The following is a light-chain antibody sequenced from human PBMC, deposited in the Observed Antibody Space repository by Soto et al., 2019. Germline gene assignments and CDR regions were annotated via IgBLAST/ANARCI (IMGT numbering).Light chain of an antibody. V-gene: IGKV1-5*01. CDR2: DAF. J-gene: IGKJ1*01. CDR1: QSISSW. Sequence: DIQITQSPSTLSASVGDRVTITCRASQSISSWLAWYQQKPGKAPKLLIYDAFSLESGVPSRFSGSGSGTEFTLTISSLQPDDFATYYCQQRSNWPRTFGQGTKWIS. CDR3: QQRSNWPRT.